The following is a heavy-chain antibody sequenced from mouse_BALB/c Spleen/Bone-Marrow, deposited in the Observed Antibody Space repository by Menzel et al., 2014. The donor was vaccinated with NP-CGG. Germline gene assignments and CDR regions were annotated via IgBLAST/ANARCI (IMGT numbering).Heavy chain of an antibody. Sequence: DVQLVESGGGLVQPGGSRKLSCAASGFTFSSFGMHWVRQAPERGLEWVAYISSGSSTVYYADKVMGRFTISRDNPKNTLFLQMTGLRSEDTAMYYCARSGSSSGYFDYWGQGTTLTVSS. CDR2: ISSGSSTV. CDR1: GFTFSSFG. D-gene: IGHD1-1*01. J-gene: IGHJ2*01. V-gene: IGHV5-17*02. CDR3: ARSGSSSGYFDY.